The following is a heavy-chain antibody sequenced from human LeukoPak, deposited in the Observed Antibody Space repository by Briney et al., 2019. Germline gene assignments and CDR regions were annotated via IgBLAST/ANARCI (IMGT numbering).Heavy chain of an antibody. D-gene: IGHD5-18*01. CDR3: ARGHSYGYSWGDY. CDR1: GGTFSSYA. CDR2: IIPIFGTA. J-gene: IGHJ4*02. V-gene: IGHV1-69*13. Sequence: GASVKVSCKASGGTFSSYAISWVRQAPGQGLEWMRGIIPIFGTANYAQKFQGRVTITADESTSTAYMELSSLRSEDTAVYYCARGHSYGYSWGDYWGQGTLVTVSS.